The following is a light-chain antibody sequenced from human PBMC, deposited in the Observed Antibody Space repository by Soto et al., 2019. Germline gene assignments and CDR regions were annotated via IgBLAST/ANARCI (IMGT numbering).Light chain of an antibody. CDR1: HNVDIY. CDR3: QQRKHWPPLT. Sequence: EVVLTQSPATLSLSPGETATLSCRASHNVDIYLAWYQQKPCQAPRLLIYDASNRATGIPARFSGSGSGTDFTLTISSLEPEDSAVYYCQQRKHWPPLTFGQGTRLE. J-gene: IGKJ5*01. CDR2: DAS. V-gene: IGKV3-11*01.